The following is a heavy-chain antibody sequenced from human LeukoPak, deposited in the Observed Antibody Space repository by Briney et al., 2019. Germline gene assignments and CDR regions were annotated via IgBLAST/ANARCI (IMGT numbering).Heavy chain of an antibody. CDR3: ASLILIAAGSDF. J-gene: IGHJ4*02. D-gene: IGHD6-13*01. Sequence: SETLSLTCAVYGGSFSNLYWSWIRQPPGKGLEWVGEINHRGSTTYNPSLKSRVTISIDTSMNQFSLQLSSVTAADTAVYYCASLILIAAGSDFWGQGNLVTVSS. CDR2: INHRGST. V-gene: IGHV4-34*01. CDR1: GGSFSNLY.